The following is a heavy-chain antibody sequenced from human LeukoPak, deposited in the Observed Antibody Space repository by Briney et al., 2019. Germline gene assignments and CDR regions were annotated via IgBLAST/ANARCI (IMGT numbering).Heavy chain of an antibody. CDR3: ARWRSQFYFYGMDV. CDR2: IYHSGIT. CDR1: GGSIRSDNW. D-gene: IGHD2/OR15-2a*01. J-gene: IGHJ6*02. V-gene: IGHV4-4*02. Sequence: ETLSLTCAVSGGSIRSDNWWTWVRQPPGKGLEWIGVIYHSGITNYNPSLTSRVSISVDKSQNQFSLRLNSVTAADTAVYYCARWRSQFYFYGMDVWGRGTTVTVSS.